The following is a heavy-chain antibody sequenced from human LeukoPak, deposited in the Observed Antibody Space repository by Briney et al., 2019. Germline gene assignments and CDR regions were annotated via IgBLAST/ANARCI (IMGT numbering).Heavy chain of an antibody. CDR1: GFTFHDFV. Sequence: GGSLRLSCGASGFTFHDFVMSWVRKVPGKGLEWVSGINWNGGSTGYADSVKGRFTISRDKAKNSLYLQRNSLRAEDTALYYCARAPETDAFDIWGRETVVIVSS. CDR3: ARAPETDAFDI. J-gene: IGHJ3*02. CDR2: INWNGGST. V-gene: IGHV3-20*04.